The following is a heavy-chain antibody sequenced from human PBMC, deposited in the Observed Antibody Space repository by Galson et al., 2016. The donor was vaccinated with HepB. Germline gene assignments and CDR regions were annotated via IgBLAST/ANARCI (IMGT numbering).Heavy chain of an antibody. J-gene: IGHJ4*02. V-gene: IGHV3-7*03. D-gene: IGHD6-19*01. Sequence: SLRLSCAASGFMFSSYWMSWVRQAPGKGLEWVANLNKDGSEKYYIDSVKGRFTISRDNAKNALYLQMNSLRAEDAAVYYCTFESTQSSMAGNYWGQGTLVTVSS. CDR1: GFMFSSYW. CDR2: LNKDGSEK. CDR3: TFESTQSSMAGNY.